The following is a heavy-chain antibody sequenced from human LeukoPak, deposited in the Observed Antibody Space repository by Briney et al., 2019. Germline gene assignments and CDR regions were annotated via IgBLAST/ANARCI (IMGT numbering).Heavy chain of an antibody. Sequence: PGRSLRLSCAASGFTFSSYGMHWVRQAPGKGLEWVAVIWYDGSNKYYADSVKGRFTISRDNSKNTLYLQMNSLRAEDTAVYYCAKGTYYDFWSGPPDYWGQGTLVTVSS. CDR1: GFTFSSYG. CDR3: AKGTYYDFWSGPPDY. D-gene: IGHD3-3*01. CDR2: IWYDGSNK. V-gene: IGHV3-33*06. J-gene: IGHJ4*02.